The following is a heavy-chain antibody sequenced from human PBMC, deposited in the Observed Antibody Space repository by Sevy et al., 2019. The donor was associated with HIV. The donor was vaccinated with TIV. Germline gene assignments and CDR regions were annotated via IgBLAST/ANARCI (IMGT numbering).Heavy chain of an antibody. J-gene: IGHJ3*02. CDR1: GFTFSSYA. D-gene: IGHD3-3*01. CDR2: ISGSGGST. Sequence: GGSLRLSCAASGFTFSSYAMSWVRHAPGKGLEWVSAISGSGGSTYYADSVKGRFTISRDNSKNTLYLQMNSLRAEDTAVYYCAKDGTIFGVVFGAFDIWGQGTMVTVSS. V-gene: IGHV3-23*01. CDR3: AKDGTIFGVVFGAFDI.